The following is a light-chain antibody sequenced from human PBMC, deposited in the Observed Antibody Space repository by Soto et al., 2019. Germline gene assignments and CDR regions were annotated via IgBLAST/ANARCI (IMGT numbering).Light chain of an antibody. Sequence: QSVLTQPASVSGSPGQSITISCSGTNSDVGAYDYVSWYQQHPGKAPKLMIYEDSNRPSGVSNRFSGSKSGNTACLTISGLQAEDEAAYYCSSYTTSSTWVFGGGTKLTVL. CDR1: NSDVGAYDY. V-gene: IGLV2-14*01. CDR2: EDS. J-gene: IGLJ3*02. CDR3: SSYTTSSTWV.